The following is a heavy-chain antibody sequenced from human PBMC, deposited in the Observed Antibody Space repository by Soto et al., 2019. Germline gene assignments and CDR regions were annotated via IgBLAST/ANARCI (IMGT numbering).Heavy chain of an antibody. CDR1: GFTFSSYG. V-gene: IGHV3-30*18. CDR2: ISYDGSNK. Sequence: GGALRLSCAASGFTFSSYGIHWVRQAPVNVKERGEVISYDGSNKYYADSVKGRFTISRDNSRNTLYLQVNSLRAEDTAVYYCAKDLDIVATGAIDYWGQGTPVTVSS. D-gene: IGHD5-12*01. J-gene: IGHJ4*02. CDR3: AKDLDIVATGAIDY.